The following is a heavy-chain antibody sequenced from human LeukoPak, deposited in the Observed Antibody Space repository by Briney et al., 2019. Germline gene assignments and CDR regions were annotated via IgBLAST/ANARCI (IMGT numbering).Heavy chain of an antibody. CDR3: ARGGLGYCSGGSCGRWFDP. V-gene: IGHV4-34*01. J-gene: IGHJ5*02. Sequence: PSETLSLTCAVYGGSFSGYYWSWIRQPPGRGLEWIGETNHSGSTNYNPSPTSRVTISVDTSKNQFSVKLSSVTAADTAVYYCARGGLGYCSGGSCGRWFDPWGQGTLVTVSS. CDR2: TNHSGST. CDR1: GGSFSGYY. D-gene: IGHD2-15*01.